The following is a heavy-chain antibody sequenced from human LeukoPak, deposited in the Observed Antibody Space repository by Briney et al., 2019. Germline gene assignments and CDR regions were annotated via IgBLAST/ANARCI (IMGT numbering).Heavy chain of an antibody. J-gene: IGHJ5*02. CDR1: GFTFSSYG. D-gene: IGHD6-13*01. CDR2: ISYDGSNK. Sequence: GGSLRLSCAASGFTFSSYGMPWVRQAPGKGLEWVAVISYDGSNKYYADSVKGRFTISRDNSKNTLYLQMNSLRAEDTAVYYCAKGRFRAAAQNWFDPWGQGTLVTVSS. CDR3: AKGRFRAAAQNWFDP. V-gene: IGHV3-30*18.